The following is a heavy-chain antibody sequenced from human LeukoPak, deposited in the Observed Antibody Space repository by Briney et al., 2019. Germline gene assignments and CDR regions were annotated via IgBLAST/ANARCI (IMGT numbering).Heavy chain of an antibody. D-gene: IGHD6-13*01. J-gene: IGHJ4*02. CDR3: AVTARVAAADSFDY. V-gene: IGHV1-58*01. CDR1: GFTFTSSA. CDR2: IVVGSGNT. Sequence: GTSVKVSCKASGFTFTSSAVQWVRQARGQRLEWIGWIVVGSGNTNYAQKFQERVTITRDMSTSTAHMELSSLRSEDTAVYYCAVTARVAAADSFDYWGQGTLVTVSS.